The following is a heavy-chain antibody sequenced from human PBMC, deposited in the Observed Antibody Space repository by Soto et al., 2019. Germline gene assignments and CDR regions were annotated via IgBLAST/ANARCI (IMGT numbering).Heavy chain of an antibody. J-gene: IGHJ4*02. D-gene: IGHD6-13*01. V-gene: IGHV3-9*01. CDR2: ISWNSGSI. Sequence: EVQLVESGGGLVQPGRSLRLSCAVSVFTFDDYALHWVRQAPGKGLEWVSGISWNSGSIGYADSVKGRFTISRDNAKNSLYLQMNSLRAEDTALYYCAKDTFGMAAAGANFDYWGQGTLVTVSS. CDR1: VFTFDDYA. CDR3: AKDTFGMAAAGANFDY.